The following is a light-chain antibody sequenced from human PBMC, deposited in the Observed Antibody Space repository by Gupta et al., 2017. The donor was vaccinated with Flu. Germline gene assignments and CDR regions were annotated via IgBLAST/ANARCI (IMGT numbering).Light chain of an antibody. Sequence: EIVLTQSPATLSLSPGERATLSCRASQSVSSYLAWYQQKPGQAPRLLIYDASNRATGIPARFSGSGSGTDFTLTISSLEPEDFAVYYCQHRRNWPPYTFGKGTKLEIK. CDR3: QHRRNWPPYT. CDR1: QSVSSY. V-gene: IGKV3-11*01. J-gene: IGKJ2*01. CDR2: DAS.